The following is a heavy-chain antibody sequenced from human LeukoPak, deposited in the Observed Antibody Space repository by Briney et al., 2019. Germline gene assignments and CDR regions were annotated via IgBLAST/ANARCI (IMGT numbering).Heavy chain of an antibody. CDR2: IWYDGSRD. V-gene: IGHV3-33*01. CDR3: ARESSVHYYYYGMDV. J-gene: IGHJ6*02. CDR1: GLTFRNYG. Sequence: GTSPRLSCAASGLTFRNYGMNWVRQAPGKGLEWVTLIWYDGSRDYYVDFVKGRFTVSRDNSRNTLYLQMRNLRAEDTAVYYCARESSVHYYYYGMDVWGQGTTVTVSS.